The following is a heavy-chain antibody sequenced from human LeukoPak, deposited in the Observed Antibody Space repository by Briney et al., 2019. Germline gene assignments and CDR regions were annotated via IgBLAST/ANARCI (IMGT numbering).Heavy chain of an antibody. V-gene: IGHV3-21*01. D-gene: IGHD3-22*01. J-gene: IGHJ4*02. Sequence: PGGSLRLSCTASGFTFSGYSMNWIRQAPGKGLEWVSSFGTRSTSVYHAGSVKGRFAISRDNAKNSLYLQMNSLRAEDTALYYCAREVSEGFDFWGQGTLVTVSS. CDR2: FGTRSTSV. CDR1: GFTFSGYS. CDR3: AREVSEGFDF.